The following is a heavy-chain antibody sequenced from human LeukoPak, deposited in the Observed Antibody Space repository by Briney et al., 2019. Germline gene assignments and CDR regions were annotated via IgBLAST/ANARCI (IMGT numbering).Heavy chain of an antibody. CDR1: GGTFSSYA. D-gene: IGHD4-17*01. CDR3: ARDPLNDYGDYYGMDV. J-gene: IGHJ6*04. CDR2: IIPIFGTA. Sequence: SVKVSCKASGGTFSSYAISWVRQAPGQGLEWMGEIIPIFGTANYAQKFQGRVTITADESTSTAYMELSSLRSEDTAVYYCARDPLNDYGDYYGMDVWGKGTTVTVSS. V-gene: IGHV1-69*01.